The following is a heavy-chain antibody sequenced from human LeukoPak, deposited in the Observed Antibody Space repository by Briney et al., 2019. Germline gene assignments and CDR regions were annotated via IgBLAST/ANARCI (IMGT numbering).Heavy chain of an antibody. V-gene: IGHV3-49*04. CDR1: GFTFGDYA. Sequence: GGSLRLSCTASGFTFGDYAMSWVRQAPGKGLEWVGFIRNKAYGGTTKYAASVKGRFTISRDDSKSIAYLQMNSLKTEDTAVYYCTRVASNDFWSGYSRYYYYYMDVWGKGTTVTVSS. J-gene: IGHJ6*03. CDR2: IRNKAYGGTT. D-gene: IGHD3-3*01. CDR3: TRVASNDFWSGYSRYYYYYMDV.